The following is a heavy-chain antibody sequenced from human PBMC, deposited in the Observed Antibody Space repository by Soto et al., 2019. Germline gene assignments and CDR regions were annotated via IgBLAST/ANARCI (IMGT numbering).Heavy chain of an antibody. V-gene: IGHV2-5*01. CDR1: GFSLNTFGVG. J-gene: IGHJ5*02. CDR2: ISRNDDK. Sequence: SVPTLVNPTQTLTLTCTFSGFSLNTFGVGVGWIRQPPGKALEWLALISRNDDKRYSPSLKSRLTITKDTSKNQVVLTMTNMDPVDTATYYCAHGITSGNYHYYFDPWGQGALVTVPQ. D-gene: IGHD3-16*01. CDR3: AHGITSGNYHYYFDP.